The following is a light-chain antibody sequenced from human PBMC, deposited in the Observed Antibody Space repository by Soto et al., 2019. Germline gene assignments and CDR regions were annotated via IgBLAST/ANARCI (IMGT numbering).Light chain of an antibody. V-gene: IGKV3-20*01. CDR1: QSVRSTS. CDR2: GAS. CDR3: QQYGTSPRT. J-gene: IGKJ4*01. Sequence: EIVLTQSPGTLTLSPGERATLSCGASQSVRSTSLAWYQQKPGQAPRLLIYGASSRATGIPDRFSGSGSGTDFTLTISRLEPEDFAVYYCQQYGTSPRTFGGGTKVEIK.